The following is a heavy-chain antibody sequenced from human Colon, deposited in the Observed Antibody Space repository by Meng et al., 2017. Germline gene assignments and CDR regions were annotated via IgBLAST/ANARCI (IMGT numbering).Heavy chain of an antibody. CDR2: IYHSGCS. Sequence: QVRLKESCPGLVQPSGPLSLNCAGSGGFISSSNWWSWVRQPPGKGLEWIGEIYHSGCSNYNPSLKSRVTISVDKSKNQFSLKLSSVTAADTAVYYCARNSAAGVDYWGQGTLVTVSS. J-gene: IGHJ4*02. CDR3: ARNSAAGVDY. D-gene: IGHD6-13*01. V-gene: IGHV4-4*02. CDR1: GGFISSSNW.